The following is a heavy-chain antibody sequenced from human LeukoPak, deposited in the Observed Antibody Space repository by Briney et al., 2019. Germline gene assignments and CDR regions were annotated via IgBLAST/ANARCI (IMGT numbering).Heavy chain of an antibody. CDR3: ARECSSTCPYNNMDV. V-gene: IGHV4-4*07. J-gene: IGHJ6*02. Sequence: SETLSLTCTVSGGSISGYYWSWIRQTAGKGLEWIGRLYSSGDTNYNPSLKRRITLSVDTSKNQFSLRLSSVTAADTAVYYCARECSSTCPYNNMDVWGQGATVTVSS. D-gene: IGHD2-2*01. CDR2: LYSSGDT. CDR1: GGSISGYY.